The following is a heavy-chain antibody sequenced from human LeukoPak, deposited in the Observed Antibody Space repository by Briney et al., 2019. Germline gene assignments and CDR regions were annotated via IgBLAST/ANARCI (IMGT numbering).Heavy chain of an antibody. CDR3: AKDREGLSSGYDLEYFDY. Sequence: GGSLRLSCAASGFTFSSYAMNWVRQAPGKGLEWVSAISGGGGTTYYADSVKGRFTISRDNSKNTLFLQMNSLRAEDTAVYYCAKDREGLSSGYDLEYFDYWGQGTLVAVSS. CDR2: ISGGGGTT. J-gene: IGHJ4*02. CDR1: GFTFSSYA. V-gene: IGHV3-23*01. D-gene: IGHD5-12*01.